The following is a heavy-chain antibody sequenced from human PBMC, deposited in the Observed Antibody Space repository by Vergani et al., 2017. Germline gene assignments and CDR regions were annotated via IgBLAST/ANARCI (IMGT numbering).Heavy chain of an antibody. CDR2: ISGSGGST. CDR1: GFTFSSYA. D-gene: IGHD2-8*01. CDR3: AKSATTYCTNGGCYKRYFDY. Sequence: EVQLVESGGGLVQPGGSLRLSCAASGFTFSSYAMSWVRQAPGKGLEWVSAISGSGGSTYYADSVKGRFTISRDNSKNTLYLQMNSLRAEDTAVYYCAKSATTYCTNGGCYKRYFDYWGQGTLVTVSS. V-gene: IGHV3-23*04. J-gene: IGHJ4*02.